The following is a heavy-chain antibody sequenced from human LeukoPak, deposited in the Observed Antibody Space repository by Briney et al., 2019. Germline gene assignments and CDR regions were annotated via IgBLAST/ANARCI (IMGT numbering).Heavy chain of an antibody. D-gene: IGHD2-2*01. Sequence: GGSLRLSCAASGFTFSSFDIHWVRHTSGERLEWVSAIDTSGDTYYTASVKGRFTISRDNAKNSLYLQMTGLRAGDTAVYYCARAFVPAASGGYYYMDVWGKGTTVTVSS. CDR2: IDTSGDT. V-gene: IGHV3-13*01. CDR1: GFTFSSFD. J-gene: IGHJ6*03. CDR3: ARAFVPAASGGYYYMDV.